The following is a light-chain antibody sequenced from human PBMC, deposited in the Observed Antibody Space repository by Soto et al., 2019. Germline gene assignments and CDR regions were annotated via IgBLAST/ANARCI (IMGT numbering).Light chain of an antibody. J-gene: IGKJ2*01. CDR2: DAS. CDR1: QSISTW. CDR3: QQYNSYPST. V-gene: IGKV1-5*01. Sequence: DIQMPQSPSTVSASVGDGVTITCRASQSISTWLAWYQQKPGKAPKLLIYDASTLESGVPSGFSGSGSGTEFTLTISSLQPDDFATYCCQQYNSYPSTFGQGTKLEIK.